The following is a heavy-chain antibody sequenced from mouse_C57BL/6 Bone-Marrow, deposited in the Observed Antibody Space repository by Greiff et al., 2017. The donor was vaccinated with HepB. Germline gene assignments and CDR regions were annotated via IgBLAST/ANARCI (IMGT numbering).Heavy chain of an antibody. Sequence: VQLQQPGAELVKPGASVKLSCKASGYTFTSYWMHWVKQRPGQGLEWIGMIHPNSGSTNYNEKFKSKATLTVDKSSSTAYMQLSSLTSEDSAVYYCAKGAIYYYGSSYVRNFDYWGQGTTLTVSS. J-gene: IGHJ2*01. CDR2: IHPNSGST. D-gene: IGHD1-1*01. V-gene: IGHV1-64*01. CDR1: GYTFTSYW. CDR3: AKGAIYYYGSSYVRNFDY.